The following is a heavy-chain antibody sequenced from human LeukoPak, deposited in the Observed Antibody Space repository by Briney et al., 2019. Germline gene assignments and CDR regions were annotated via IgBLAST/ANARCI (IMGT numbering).Heavy chain of an antibody. J-gene: IGHJ4*02. D-gene: IGHD4-17*01. CDR3: SKDGGVTIIMAYFDY. CDR2: TSSSDAGK. V-gene: IGHV3-23*01. CDR1: GFSLSSYA. Sequence: QSGGSLRLSCTVSGFSLSSYALSWVRRAPGKGLEWVPATSSSDAGKYYADSVRGRFTISRGNSKNSLYLQMNSLRAEDTAVYYCSKDGGVTIIMAYFDYWGQGTLVTVSS.